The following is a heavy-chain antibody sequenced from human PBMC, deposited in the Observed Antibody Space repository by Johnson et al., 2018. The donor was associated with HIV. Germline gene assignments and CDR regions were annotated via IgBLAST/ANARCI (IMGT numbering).Heavy chain of an antibody. J-gene: IGHJ3*02. CDR1: GFTVSSNY. V-gene: IGHV3-53*01. Sequence: VQLVESGGGLIQPGGSLRLSCAASGFTVSSNYMSWVRQAPGKGLEWVSVIYSGGSTYYADSVKGRFTISRDNSKNTLYLQMNSLRAEDTAVYYCARVEDDSGSYYPDAFDIWGQGTMVTVSS. CDR2: IYSGGST. D-gene: IGHD3-10*01. CDR3: ARVEDDSGSYYPDAFDI.